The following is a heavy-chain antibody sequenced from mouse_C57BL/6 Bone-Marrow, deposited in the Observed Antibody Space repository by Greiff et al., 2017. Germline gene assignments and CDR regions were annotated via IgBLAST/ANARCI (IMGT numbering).Heavy chain of an antibody. CDR1: GYSFTSYY. J-gene: IGHJ2*01. Sequence: VQLQQSGPELVKPGASVKISCKASGYSFTSYYIHWVKQRPGPGLEWIGWIYPGSGNTKYNEKFKGKATLTADTSSSTAYMQRSSLTSEDSAVYYCARAIYDGSWGQGTTLTVSS. V-gene: IGHV1-66*01. CDR2: IYPGSGNT. CDR3: ARAIYDGS. D-gene: IGHD2-3*01.